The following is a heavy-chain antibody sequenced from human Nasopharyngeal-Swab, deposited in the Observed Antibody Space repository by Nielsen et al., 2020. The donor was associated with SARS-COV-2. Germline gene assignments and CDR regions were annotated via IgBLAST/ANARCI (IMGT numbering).Heavy chain of an antibody. CDR3: ASARDYYGSGSYDY. V-gene: IGHV3-7*03. D-gene: IGHD3-10*01. Sequence: GGSLRLSCAASGFIFSSYWMSWVRQAPGKGLEWVANIKQDGSEKYYVDSVKGRFTISRDNAKNSLYLQMNSLRAEDTAVYYCASARDYYGSGSYDYWGQGTLVTVSS. CDR1: GFIFSSYW. CDR2: IKQDGSEK. J-gene: IGHJ4*02.